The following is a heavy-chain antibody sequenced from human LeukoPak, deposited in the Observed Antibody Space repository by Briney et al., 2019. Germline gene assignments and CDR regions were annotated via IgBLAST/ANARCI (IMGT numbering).Heavy chain of an antibody. V-gene: IGHV4-4*09. D-gene: IGHD3-3*01. Sequence: ASETLSLTCTVSGGSISSYYWSWIRQPPGKGLEGIGYIYTSGSTNYNPSLKSRVTISVDTSKNQFSLKLSSVTAADTAVYYCASFWSGYYRGALDIWGQGTMVTVSS. CDR1: GGSISSYY. J-gene: IGHJ3*02. CDR2: IYTSGST. CDR3: ASFWSGYYRGALDI.